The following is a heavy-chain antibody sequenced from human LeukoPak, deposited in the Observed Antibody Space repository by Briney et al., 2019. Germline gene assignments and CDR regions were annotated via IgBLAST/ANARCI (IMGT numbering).Heavy chain of an antibody. D-gene: IGHD2-2*01. V-gene: IGHV3-49*04. Sequence: GGSLRLSCTASGFTFGDYAMSWVRQAPGKGLEWVGFIRSIAYGGTTEYAASVKGRFTISRDDSKSIAYLQMNSLKTEDTAVYYCTRAWDIVVVPAADNAFDIWGQGTMVTVSS. J-gene: IGHJ3*02. CDR1: GFTFGDYA. CDR2: IRSIAYGGTT. CDR3: TRAWDIVVVPAADNAFDI.